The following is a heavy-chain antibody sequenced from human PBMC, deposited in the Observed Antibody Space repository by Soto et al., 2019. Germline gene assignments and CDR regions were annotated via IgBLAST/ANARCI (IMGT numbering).Heavy chain of an antibody. V-gene: IGHV3-30*18. Sequence: QVHLVESGGGVVQPGRSLRLSCAASGFTFSTTGMHWVRQAPGKGLEWVAMISHDGGVKHYTDSVKGRFTISRDTSNNTVYLQMNSLRPEDMAMYHGAKDLYGAGWYNYFDPWGQGTLVTVSS. J-gene: IGHJ5*02. CDR2: ISHDGGVK. D-gene: IGHD6-19*01. CDR1: GFTFSTTG. CDR3: AKDLYGAGWYNYFDP.